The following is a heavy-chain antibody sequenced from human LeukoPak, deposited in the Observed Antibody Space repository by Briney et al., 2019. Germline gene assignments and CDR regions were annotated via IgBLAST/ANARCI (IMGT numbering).Heavy chain of an antibody. Sequence: GGSLRLSCAASGFTFSSYWMHWVRHAPGKGQVWVSRINRDGSSTSYADSVKGRFTTSRDNAKNTLYLQMSSLRAEDTAVYYCARDRDSGSYPHGGGFDPWGQGTLVTVSS. CDR1: GFTFSSYW. CDR2: INRDGSST. CDR3: ARDRDSGSYPHGGGFDP. V-gene: IGHV3-74*01. D-gene: IGHD1-26*01. J-gene: IGHJ5*02.